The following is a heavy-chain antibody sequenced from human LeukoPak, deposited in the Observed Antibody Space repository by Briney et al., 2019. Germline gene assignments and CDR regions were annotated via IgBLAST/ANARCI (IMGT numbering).Heavy chain of an antibody. J-gene: IGHJ6*02. V-gene: IGHV3-23*01. CDR1: GFTFSSYA. Sequence: PGGSLRLSCAASGFTFSSYAMSWVRQAPGKGLEWVSAISGSGGSTYYADSVKGRFTISRDNSKNTLYLQVNSLRAEDTAVYYCAKKEFTYYDSLTGSFYYYGMDVWGLGTTVTVSS. D-gene: IGHD3-9*01. CDR2: ISGSGGST. CDR3: AKKEFTYYDSLTGSFYYYGMDV.